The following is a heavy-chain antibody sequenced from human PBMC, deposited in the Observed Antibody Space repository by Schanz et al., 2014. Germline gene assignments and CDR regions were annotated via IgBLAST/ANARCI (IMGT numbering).Heavy chain of an antibody. CDR2: IYSGIGA. J-gene: IGHJ4*02. CDR1: GFTLSSYA. Sequence: QVQLVESGGGVVQPGRSLRLSCAAYGFTLSSYAMHWVRQAPGKGLEWVAVIYSGIGAYYADSVKGRFTISRDNAKNSLYLQMNSLRAEDTAVYYCAKQIHYDILTVTRNWGQGTLVTVSS. V-gene: IGHV3-NL1*01. CDR3: AKQIHYDILTVTRN. D-gene: IGHD3-9*01.